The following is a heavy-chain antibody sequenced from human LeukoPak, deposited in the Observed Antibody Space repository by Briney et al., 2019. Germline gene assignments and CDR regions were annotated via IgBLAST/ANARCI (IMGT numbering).Heavy chain of an antibody. CDR2: INHSGST. V-gene: IGHV4-34*01. D-gene: IGHD3-10*01. CDR3: ARGSYGSGSYYYYYYYYYMDV. CDR1: GGSFSGYY. J-gene: IGHJ6*03. Sequence: SETLSLTCAVYGGSFSGYYWSWIRQPPGKGLEWIGEINHSGSTNYNPSLKSRVTISVDTSKNQFSLKLSSVTAADTAVYYCARGSYGSGSYYYYYYYYYMDVWGKGTTVTVSS.